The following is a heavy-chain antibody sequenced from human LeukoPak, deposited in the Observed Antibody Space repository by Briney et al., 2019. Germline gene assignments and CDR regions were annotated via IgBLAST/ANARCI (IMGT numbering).Heavy chain of an antibody. V-gene: IGHV3-30-3*01. Sequence: GGSLRLSCAASGVTFSSYAMNWVRQAPGKGLEWVAVISYDGSNKYYADSVKGRFTISRDNSKNTLYLQMNSLRAEDTAVYYCARDTGYCSSTSCLHFDYWGQGTLVTVSS. CDR3: ARDTGYCSSTSCLHFDY. J-gene: IGHJ4*02. CDR2: ISYDGSNK. D-gene: IGHD2-2*01. CDR1: GVTFSSYA.